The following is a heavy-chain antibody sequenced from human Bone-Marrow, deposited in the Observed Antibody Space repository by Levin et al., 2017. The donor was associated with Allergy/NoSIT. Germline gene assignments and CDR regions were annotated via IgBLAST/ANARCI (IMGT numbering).Heavy chain of an antibody. D-gene: IGHD6-13*01. J-gene: IGHJ4*02. CDR1: GYTFTNYY. V-gene: IGHV1-46*01. CDR2: SNPSGGST. Sequence: ASVKVSCKASGYTFTNYYIHWVRQAPGQGLEWMGISNPSGGSTTYAQEFQGRVTMTRDTSTSTVYMELSSLTSEDTAVYYCARVGSGYPYYFDYWGQGTLVTVSS. CDR3: ARVGSGYPYYFDY.